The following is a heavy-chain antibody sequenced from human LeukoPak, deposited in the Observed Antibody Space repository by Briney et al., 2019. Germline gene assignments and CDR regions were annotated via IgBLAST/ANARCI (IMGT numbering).Heavy chain of an antibody. J-gene: IGHJ4*02. CDR2: IYYSGST. CDR1: GGSISSSSYY. V-gene: IGHV4-39*01. Sequence: PSETLSLTCTVSGGSISSSSYYWGCIRQPPGRGLEWIGSIYYSGSTYYNPSLKSRVTISVDTSKNQFSLKLSSVTAADTAVYYCARPPYDGSWGQGTLVTVSS. CDR3: ARPPYDGS. D-gene: IGHD3-22*01.